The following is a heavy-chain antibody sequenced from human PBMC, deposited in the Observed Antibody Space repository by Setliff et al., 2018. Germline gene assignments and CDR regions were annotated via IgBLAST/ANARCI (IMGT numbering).Heavy chain of an antibody. V-gene: IGHV4-34*01. CDR1: GGSFSGYY. Sequence: SETLSLTCAVYGGSFSGYYWSWIRQPPGKGLEWIGEINHSGSTNYNPSLKSRVTISVDTSKNQFSPKLSSVTAADTAVYYCARVNTVLRGYSSSRYSPPYYYGMDVWGQGTTVTVSS. J-gene: IGHJ6*02. D-gene: IGHD6-13*01. CDR2: INHSGST. CDR3: ARVNTVLRGYSSSRYSPPYYYGMDV.